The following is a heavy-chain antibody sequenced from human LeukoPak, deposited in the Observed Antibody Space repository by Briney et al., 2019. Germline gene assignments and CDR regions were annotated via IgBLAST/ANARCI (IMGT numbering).Heavy chain of an antibody. J-gene: IGHJ4*02. CDR2: IRYDGSNT. V-gene: IGHV3-30*02. CDR1: GFIFSTHG. D-gene: IGHD6-19*01. CDR3: ARHDSTGWYSVTY. Sequence: GGSLRLSCTASGFIFSTHGMHWVRQAPGKGLEWVALIRYDGSNTYYADSVKGRFTISRDNSKNTVYLQLNTLRPEDTAMYYCARHDSTGWYSVTYWGQGTLVTASS.